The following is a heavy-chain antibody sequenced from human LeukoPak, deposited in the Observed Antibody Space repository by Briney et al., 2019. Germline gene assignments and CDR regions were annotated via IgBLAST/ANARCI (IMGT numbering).Heavy chain of an antibody. D-gene: IGHD1-26*01. J-gene: IGHJ4*02. Sequence: GASVKVSCKASGYSFTSYYIHWVRLAPGQGLEWMGVINPSGGSTRYAQKFQDRVTMTRDMSTSTVYMELSSLRSKDTAVYYCAREGVSGSYLGYWGQGTLVTVSS. CDR1: GYSFTSYY. CDR3: AREGVSGSYLGY. V-gene: IGHV1-46*01. CDR2: INPSGGST.